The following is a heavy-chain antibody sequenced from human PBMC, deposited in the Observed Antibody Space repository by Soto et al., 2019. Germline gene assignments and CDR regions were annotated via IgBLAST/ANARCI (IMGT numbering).Heavy chain of an antibody. CDR3: ARRGGSGSYFSGMDV. J-gene: IGHJ6*02. CDR2: IYPGDSDT. Sequence: GASLKLSCKGSGYIFTSYLMGWVRQMPGKGLEWMGIIYPGDSDTRYSPSFQGQVTISADKSISTAYLQWSSLKASDTAMYYCARRGGSGSYFSGMDVWGQGTTVTVSS. D-gene: IGHD3-10*01. V-gene: IGHV5-51*01. CDR1: GYIFTSYL.